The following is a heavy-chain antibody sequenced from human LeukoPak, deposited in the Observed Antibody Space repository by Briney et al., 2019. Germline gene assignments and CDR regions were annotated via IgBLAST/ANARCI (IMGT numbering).Heavy chain of an antibody. CDR1: GYTFTSYD. CDR3: AREWKYCRSTSCGYYFDY. CDR2: ISTYNGNT. J-gene: IGHJ4*02. V-gene: IGHV1-18*01. Sequence: GASVKVSCEASGYTFTSYDINWVRQAPGQGLEWMGWISTYNGNTNYSQKLQGRVTMTTDTSTRTAYMELRSLRSDDTAVYYCAREWKYCRSTSCGYYFDYWGQGTLVTVSS. D-gene: IGHD2-2*01.